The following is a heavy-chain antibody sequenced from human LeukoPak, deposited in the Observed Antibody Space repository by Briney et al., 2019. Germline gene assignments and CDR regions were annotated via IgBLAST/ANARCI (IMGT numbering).Heavy chain of an antibody. V-gene: IGHV3-23*01. Sequence: GGSLRLSCAASGFTFSSYAMSWVRLAPGKGLEWVSAISGSGGSTYYADSVKGRFTISRDNSKNTLYLQMNSLRAEDTAVYYCAKGGAAAGVNWFDPWGQGTLVTVSS. CDR2: ISGSGGST. D-gene: IGHD6-13*01. J-gene: IGHJ5*02. CDR3: AKGGAAAGVNWFDP. CDR1: GFTFSSYA.